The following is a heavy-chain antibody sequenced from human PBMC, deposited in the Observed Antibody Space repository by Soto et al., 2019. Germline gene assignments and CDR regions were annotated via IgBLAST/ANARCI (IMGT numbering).Heavy chain of an antibody. CDR3: ARDYVDSYFYYYGMDV. Sequence: ASVKVSCKASGYTFTSYDINWVRQATGQGPEWMGWLNPNSGNTGYAQKFQGRVTMTRNTSISTAYMELSSLRSEDTAVYYCARDYVDSYFYYYGMDVWSQGTTVTVSS. J-gene: IGHJ6*02. CDR1: GYTFTSYD. V-gene: IGHV1-8*01. D-gene: IGHD4-17*01. CDR2: LNPNSGNT.